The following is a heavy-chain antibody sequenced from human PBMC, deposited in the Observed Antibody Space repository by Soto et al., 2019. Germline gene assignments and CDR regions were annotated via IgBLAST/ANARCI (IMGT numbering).Heavy chain of an antibody. Sequence: QVQLVQSGAEVKKPGASVKVSCKASGYTFTSYVMQWVRQAPGQRLEWMGWINAGNGNTKYSQKLQGRVTITRDTSTSTAYMEMSSRRSEYTAVYYCPRDTGDSYGYNWGQGTLVTVSS. CDR1: GYTFTSYV. CDR3: PRDTGDSYGYN. V-gene: IGHV1-3*01. CDR2: INAGNGNT. J-gene: IGHJ4*02. D-gene: IGHD5-18*01.